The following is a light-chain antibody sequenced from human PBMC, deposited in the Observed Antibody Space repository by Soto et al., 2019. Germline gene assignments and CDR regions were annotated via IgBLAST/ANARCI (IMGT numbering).Light chain of an antibody. J-gene: IGKJ1*01. CDR2: DAS. CDR3: QQRSNWPSWT. CDR1: QSVSSY. Sequence: EIVLTQSPAILSLSPGERATLSCRASQSVSSYLAWYQQKPGQAPRLLIYDASNRVTGIPARFSGSGSGTDFTLTISSLEPEDFAVYYCQQRSNWPSWTFGQGTKVDIK. V-gene: IGKV3-11*01.